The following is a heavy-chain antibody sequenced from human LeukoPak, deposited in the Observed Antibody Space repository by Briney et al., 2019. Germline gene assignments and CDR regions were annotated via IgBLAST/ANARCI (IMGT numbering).Heavy chain of an antibody. CDR3: ARYFYDSSGSSSDAFDI. CDR2: INPNSGGT. J-gene: IGHJ3*02. CDR1: GYTFTGYY. Sequence: ASVKVSCKTSGYTFTGYYMHWVRQAPGQALEWMGWINPNSGGTNYAQRFQGRVTMTRDTSMSTAYMELSRLRSDDSAVYYCARYFYDSSGSSSDAFDIWGQGTMVTVSS. V-gene: IGHV1-2*02. D-gene: IGHD3-22*01.